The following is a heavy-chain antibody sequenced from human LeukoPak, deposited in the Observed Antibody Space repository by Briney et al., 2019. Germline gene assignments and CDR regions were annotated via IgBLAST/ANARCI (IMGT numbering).Heavy chain of an antibody. D-gene: IGHD5-24*01. J-gene: IGHJ4*02. CDR1: GFTFSSYG. Sequence: GGSLRLSCAASGFTFSSYGMSWVRQAPGKGLVWVSRISDDGGLKFYADSVQGRFAMSRDNAKNTLYLQMNSLRAEDTAVYYCARVTGGYNLVDYWGQGALVTVSS. CDR2: ISDDGGLK. V-gene: IGHV3-74*01. CDR3: ARVTGGYNLVDY.